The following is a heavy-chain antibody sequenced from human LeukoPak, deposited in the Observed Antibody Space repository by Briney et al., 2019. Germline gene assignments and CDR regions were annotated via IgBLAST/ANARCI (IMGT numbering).Heavy chain of an antibody. D-gene: IGHD5-24*01. CDR2: IIPIFGTA. CDR3: ARVRDGYNSGFYYFDY. Sequence: SVKVSCKASGGTFSSYAISWVRQAPGQGLEWMGRIIPIFGTANYAQKFQGRVTITTDESTSTAYMELSSLRSEDTAAYYCARVRDGYNSGFYYFDYWGQGTLVTVSS. CDR1: GGTFSSYA. V-gene: IGHV1-69*05. J-gene: IGHJ4*02.